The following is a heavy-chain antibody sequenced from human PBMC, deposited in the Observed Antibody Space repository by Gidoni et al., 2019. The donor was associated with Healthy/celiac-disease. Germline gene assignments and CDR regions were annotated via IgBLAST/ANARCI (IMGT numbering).Heavy chain of an antibody. CDR2: ISYYGRNK. V-gene: IGHV3-30*04. CDR3: ARGPKRYYYYMDV. Sequence: QVQLVESGGGVVQTGRSLRLSCAASGCTFSSYAMHWVRHAPGKGLEWVAVISYYGRNKYYADSVKGRFTISRDNSKNTLYLQMNSLRAEDTAGYYCARGPKRYYYYMDVWGKGTTVTVSS. CDR1: GCTFSSYA. J-gene: IGHJ6*03.